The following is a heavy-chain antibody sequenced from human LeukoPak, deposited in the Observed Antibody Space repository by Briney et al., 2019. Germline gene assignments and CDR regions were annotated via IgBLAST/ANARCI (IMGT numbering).Heavy chain of an antibody. D-gene: IGHD3-10*01. CDR2: VSAYNGNT. CDR1: GYTFTSYG. V-gene: IGHV1-18*01. Sequence: EASVKVSCKASGYTFTSYGISWVRQAPGQGLEWMGWVSAYNGNTNYAQKLQGRVTMTTDTSTSTAYMELRSLRSDDTAVYYCARNLWFGELYAFDIWGQGTMVTVSS. CDR3: ARNLWFGELYAFDI. J-gene: IGHJ3*02.